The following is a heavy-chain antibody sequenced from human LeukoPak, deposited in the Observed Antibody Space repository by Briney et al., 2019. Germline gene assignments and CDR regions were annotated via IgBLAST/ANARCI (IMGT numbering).Heavy chain of an antibody. CDR3: VGGDRRED. CDR1: GFTFSSYT. Sequence: KTGGSLRLSCAASGFTFSSYTMNWVRQAPGKGLEWLSSIGSTSRDKYYADSVKGRFTISRDNADYSLYLQMNSLRAEDTAVYYCVGGDRREDWGHGTLVTVSS. V-gene: IGHV3-21*04. CDR2: IGSTSRDK. J-gene: IGHJ4*01.